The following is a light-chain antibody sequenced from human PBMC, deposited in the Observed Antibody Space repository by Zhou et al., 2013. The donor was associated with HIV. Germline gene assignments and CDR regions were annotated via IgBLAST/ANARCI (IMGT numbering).Light chain of an antibody. CDR3: QKYNSALIT. V-gene: IGKV1-27*01. CDR1: QFISTW. CDR2: AAS. J-gene: IGKJ5*01. Sequence: DIQMTQSPSTLSASVGDRVTITCRASQFISTWLAWYQQKPGKAPNLLIYAASTLQSGVPSRFSGSGSGTDFTLTISSLQPEDVATYYCQKYNSALITFGQGTRLEIK.